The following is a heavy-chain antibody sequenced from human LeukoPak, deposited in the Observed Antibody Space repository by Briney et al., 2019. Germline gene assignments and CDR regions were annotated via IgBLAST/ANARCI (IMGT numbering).Heavy chain of an antibody. Sequence: GGSLRLSCAASGFTLSNHWRTWVRQGPGRGPEWVANVNRDGSETYYLASVKGRFTTSRDNATSSLYLQMNTLRAADTALYYCVRNNAIDVWGQGTAVIVSS. D-gene: IGHD2-8*01. V-gene: IGHV3-7*03. CDR2: VNRDGSET. CDR3: VRNNAIDV. CDR1: GFTLSNHW. J-gene: IGHJ6*02.